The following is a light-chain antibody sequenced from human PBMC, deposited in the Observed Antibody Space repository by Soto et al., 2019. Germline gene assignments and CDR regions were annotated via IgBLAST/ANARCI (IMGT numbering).Light chain of an antibody. CDR2: GAS. CDR3: QQYDSSPLYT. J-gene: IGKJ2*01. V-gene: IGKV3-20*01. Sequence: DIVLTQSPGTLSLSPGERATLSCRASQSVRGNYLAWYQQKPGQAPRLLIYGASSRATGIPDRFSGSGSGTDFTLTISRLEPEDFAVYYCQQYDSSPLYTFGQGTKLELK. CDR1: QSVRGNY.